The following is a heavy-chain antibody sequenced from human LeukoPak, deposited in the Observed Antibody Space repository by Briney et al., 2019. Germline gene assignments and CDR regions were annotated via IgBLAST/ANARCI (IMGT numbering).Heavy chain of an antibody. CDR1: GFTFSTYA. V-gene: IGHV3-21*01. J-gene: IGHJ5*02. CDR2: ISSSSSYI. CDR3: ARDMYWNYANWFDP. Sequence: PGGSLRLSCAASGFTFSTYAMSWVRQAPGKGLEWVSSISSSSSYIYYADSVKGRFTISRDNSKNTLYLQMNSLRAEDTAVYYCARDMYWNYANWFDPWGQGTLVTVSS. D-gene: IGHD1-7*01.